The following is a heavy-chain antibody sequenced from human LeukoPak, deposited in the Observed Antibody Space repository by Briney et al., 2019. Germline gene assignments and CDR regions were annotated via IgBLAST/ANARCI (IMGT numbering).Heavy chain of an antibody. CDR3: ARDPDYGDPE. J-gene: IGHJ4*02. Sequence: PGGSLRLSCTASGFTFSDHYMSWFRLFPGKGLEWLSYIASSGSITDYADSVKGRFTISRDNAKNTMFLQMNSLRPEDTAVYYCARDPDYGDPEWGQGTLVTVSS. CDR2: IASSGSIT. D-gene: IGHD4-17*01. CDR1: GFTFSDHY. V-gene: IGHV3-11*01.